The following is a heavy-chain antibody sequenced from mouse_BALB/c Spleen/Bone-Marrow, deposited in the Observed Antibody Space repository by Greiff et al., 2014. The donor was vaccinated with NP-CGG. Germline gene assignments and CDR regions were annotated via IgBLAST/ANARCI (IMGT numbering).Heavy chain of an antibody. J-gene: IGHJ2*01. V-gene: IGHV1-9*01. Sequence: VQLQQSGAELMKPGASVKISCKATGYTFSSYWIEWIKQRPGHGLEWIGEILPGSVTTNYNGRFKGKATFTADTYSNTAYMQLSSLTSEDSAVYYCARDHFDHWGPGTTLTVSS. CDR2: ILPGSVTT. CDR3: ARDHFDH. CDR1: GYTFSSYW.